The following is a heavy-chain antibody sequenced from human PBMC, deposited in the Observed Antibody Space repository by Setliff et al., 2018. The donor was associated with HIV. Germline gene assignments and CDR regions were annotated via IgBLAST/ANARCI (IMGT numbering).Heavy chain of an antibody. V-gene: IGHV3-73*01. Sequence: KVSCKTSGYTFTGYHMHWVRQASGKGLEWVGRIRSIANSHATTYAASVKGRFTISRDDSKNTAYLQMDRLRTEDTAVYYCTRHETTAYWGQGTLVTVSS. CDR1: GYTFTGYH. D-gene: IGHD4-17*01. CDR3: TRHETTAY. CDR2: IRSIANSHAT. J-gene: IGHJ4*02.